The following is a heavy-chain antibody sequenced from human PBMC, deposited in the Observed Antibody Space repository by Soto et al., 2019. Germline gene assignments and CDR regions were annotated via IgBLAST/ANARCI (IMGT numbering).Heavy chain of an antibody. CDR3: ARLGYQLPDYYYYGMDV. CDR1: GYSFTSYW. CDR2: IYPGDSDT. V-gene: IGHV5-51*01. D-gene: IGHD2-2*01. J-gene: IGHJ6*02. Sequence: GESLKLSCKGSGYSFTSYWIAWVRQMPGKGLECMGIIYPGDSDTRYSPSFQGQVTISVDKSINTAYLQWSSLRASDTAIYYCARLGYQLPDYYYYGMDVWGQGTTVTVSS.